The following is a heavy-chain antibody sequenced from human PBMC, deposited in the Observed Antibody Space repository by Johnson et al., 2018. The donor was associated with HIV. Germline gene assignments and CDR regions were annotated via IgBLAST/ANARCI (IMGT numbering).Heavy chain of an antibody. CDR1: GFTFSSFG. CDR2: IWYDGSNR. Sequence: QVQLVESGGGVVQPGRSLRLSCAASGFTFSSFGMHWVRQAPGKGLEWVAVIWYDGSNRYYADSVKGRFTISRDNSRNTLYLQMNSLRAEDTALYYCAKIRGEMATTDAFDIWGQGTMVTVSS. CDR3: AKIRGEMATTDAFDI. V-gene: IGHV3-33*06. J-gene: IGHJ3*02. D-gene: IGHD5-24*01.